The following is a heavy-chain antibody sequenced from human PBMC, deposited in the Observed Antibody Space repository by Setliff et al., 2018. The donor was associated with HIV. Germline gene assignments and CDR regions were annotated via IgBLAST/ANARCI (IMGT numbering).Heavy chain of an antibody. Sequence: SVKVSCKASGGTFSSYVINWVRQAPGQGLEWMGGAIPMLGIANHVHKFQGRVTITADKSTSTAYMELNSLRSEDTAVYYCARSSYYNVNSPFDYWGQGTRVTVS. CDR1: GGTFSSYV. J-gene: IGHJ4*02. CDR2: AIPMLGIA. V-gene: IGHV1-69*10. D-gene: IGHD3-10*01. CDR3: ARSSYYNVNSPFDY.